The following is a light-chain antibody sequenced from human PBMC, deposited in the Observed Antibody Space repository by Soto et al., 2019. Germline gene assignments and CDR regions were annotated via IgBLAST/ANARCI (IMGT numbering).Light chain of an antibody. CDR1: SSDIGGYKY. V-gene: IGLV2-14*01. J-gene: IGLJ2*01. CDR2: EVT. CDR3: GSYTSSSTLV. Sequence: QSALTQPASVSASPGQSITISCTGTSSDIGGYKYVSWYQQHPDKVPKLMIYEVTNRPSGISNRFSGSKSGNTASLTISGLQAEDEADYYCGSYTSSSTLVFGGGTKLTVL.